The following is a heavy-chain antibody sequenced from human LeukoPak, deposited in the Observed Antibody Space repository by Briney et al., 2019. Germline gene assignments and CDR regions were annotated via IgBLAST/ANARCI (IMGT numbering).Heavy chain of an antibody. CDR1: GYSFTSYW. Sequence: GESLQISCQGSGYSFTSYWISWVRQMPGKGLEWMGRIDPSDSYTNYSPSFQGHVTISADKSISTAYLQWSSLKASDTAMYYCARPQSYYYGMDVWGQGTTVTVSS. V-gene: IGHV5-10-1*01. CDR2: IDPSDSYT. CDR3: ARPQSYYYGMDV. J-gene: IGHJ6*02.